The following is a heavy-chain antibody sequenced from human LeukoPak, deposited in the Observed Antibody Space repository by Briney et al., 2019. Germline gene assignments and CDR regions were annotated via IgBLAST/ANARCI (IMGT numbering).Heavy chain of an antibody. Sequence: SETLSLTCAVYGGSFSGYYWSWIRQPPGKGLEWIGEINHSGSTNYNPSLKSRVTISVDTSKNQFSLKLSSVTAADTAVYYCARVRVIVVVITSPMCAFDIWGQGTMVTVSS. J-gene: IGHJ3*02. CDR2: INHSGST. D-gene: IGHD3-22*01. CDR3: ARVRVIVVVITSPMCAFDI. V-gene: IGHV4-34*01. CDR1: GGSFSGYY.